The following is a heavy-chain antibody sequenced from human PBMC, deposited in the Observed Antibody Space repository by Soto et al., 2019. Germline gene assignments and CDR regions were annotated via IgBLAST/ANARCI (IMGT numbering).Heavy chain of an antibody. CDR2: INHSGST. CDR3: ARGRRVVNNYYSYYMDV. D-gene: IGHD2-15*01. CDR1: GGSFSGYY. V-gene: IGHV4-34*01. Sequence: QVQLQQWGAGLLKPSETLSLTCAVYGGSFSGYYWSWIRQPPGKGLEWIGEINHSGSTNYNPSLKSRVTKSVDTSKNQFALKLSSVNAADTAMYYCARGRRVVNNYYSYYMDVWGKGTTVTVSS. J-gene: IGHJ6*03.